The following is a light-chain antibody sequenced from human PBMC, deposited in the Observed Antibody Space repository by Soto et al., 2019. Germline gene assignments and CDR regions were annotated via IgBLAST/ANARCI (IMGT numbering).Light chain of an antibody. CDR2: EVT. CDR1: HSYLGDYTL. Sequence: QSLLTQPASLSGAPGQSIALSCTGTHSYLGDYTLVSWFQQHPGEVPKLIIYEVTRRPSGVSNRFSGSKSGNTASLTISGLQAEDEAQYYCCSFAGISTFVFGTGTKVTVL. CDR3: CSFAGISTFV. V-gene: IGLV2-23*02. J-gene: IGLJ1*01.